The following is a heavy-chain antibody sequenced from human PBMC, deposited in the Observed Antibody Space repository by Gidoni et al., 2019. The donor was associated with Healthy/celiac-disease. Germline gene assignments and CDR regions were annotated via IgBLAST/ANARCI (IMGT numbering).Heavy chain of an antibody. V-gene: IGHV4-34*01. J-gene: IGHJ6*02. Sequence: QVQLQQWGAGPVKPSETMSLTCAVDGRSFSGYYWNWIRQPPGKGLEWIGEINHSGSTNSNPSLKRRVPISVDTSKNQFSLKLSSVTAADTAVYYCARGRGYSNYVSVYYYGMDVWGQGTTVTVSS. CDR3: ARGRGYSNYVSVYYYGMDV. CDR1: GRSFSGYY. D-gene: IGHD4-4*01. CDR2: INHSGST.